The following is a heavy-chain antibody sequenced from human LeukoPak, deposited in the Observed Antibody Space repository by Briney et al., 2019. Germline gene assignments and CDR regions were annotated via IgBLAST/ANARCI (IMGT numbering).Heavy chain of an antibody. Sequence: GGSLRLSCAVSGLTFSSSWMDWVRQAPGKGLEWVASINPDGNKEYSADSVKGRFTISRDNAENSLYLQMNSLRVEDTAFYYCARDLAYSRLDYWGQGMLVTVSS. D-gene: IGHD5-18*01. J-gene: IGHJ4*02. V-gene: IGHV3-7*01. CDR3: ARDLAYSRLDY. CDR2: INPDGNKE. CDR1: GLTFSSSW.